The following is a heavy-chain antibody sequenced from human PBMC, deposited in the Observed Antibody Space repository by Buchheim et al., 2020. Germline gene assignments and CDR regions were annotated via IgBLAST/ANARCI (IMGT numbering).Heavy chain of an antibody. Sequence: QVQLQESGPGLVKPSQTLSLTCTVSGGSISSGDYYWSWIRQPPGKGLEWIGYIYYSGSTYYNPSLKSRVTISVDTSKNQFSLKLSSVTAADTAVYYCARGLGGSVTMIVVVNKTRGWFDPWGQGTL. CDR2: IYYSGST. J-gene: IGHJ5*02. CDR3: ARGLGGSVTMIVVVNKTRGWFDP. V-gene: IGHV4-30-4*01. CDR1: GGSISSGDYY. D-gene: IGHD3-22*01.